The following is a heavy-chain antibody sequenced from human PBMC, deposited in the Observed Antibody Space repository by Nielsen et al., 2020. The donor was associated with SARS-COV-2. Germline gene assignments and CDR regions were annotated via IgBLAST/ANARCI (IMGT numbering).Heavy chain of an antibody. D-gene: IGHD3-22*01. J-gene: IGHJ6*02. V-gene: IGHV3-21*01. CDR3: ARDPDSSGFGYYGMDV. CDR2: ISSSSSYI. CDR1: GFTFSSYS. Sequence: GGSLRLSRAASGFTFSSYSMNWVRQAPGKGLEWVSSISSSSSYIYYADSVKGRFTISRDNAKNSLYLQMNSLRAEDTAVYYCARDPDSSGFGYYGMDVWGQGTTVTVSS.